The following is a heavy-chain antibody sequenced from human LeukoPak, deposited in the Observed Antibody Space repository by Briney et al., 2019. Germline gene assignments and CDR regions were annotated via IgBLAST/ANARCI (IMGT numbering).Heavy chain of an antibody. D-gene: IGHD2-15*01. CDR1: GDSVSSNSAA. V-gene: IGHV6-1*01. Sequence: SQTLSLTCAISGDSVSSNSAAWNWIRQSPSRGLEWLGRTYYRSKWYNDYAVSVKSRITINPDTSKNQFSLQLNSVTPEDTAVYYCARGSGLCSGGSCYPCYYGMDVWGQGTTVTVSS. CDR2: TYYRSKWYN. CDR3: ARGSGLCSGGSCYPCYYGMDV. J-gene: IGHJ6*02.